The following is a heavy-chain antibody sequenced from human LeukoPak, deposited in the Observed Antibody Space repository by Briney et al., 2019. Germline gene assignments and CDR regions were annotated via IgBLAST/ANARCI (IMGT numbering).Heavy chain of an antibody. CDR1: GYTFTGYY. V-gene: IGHV1-2*02. Sequence: ASVKVSCKDSGYTFTGYYMHWVRQAPGQGLEWMGWINPNSGGTNYAQKFQGRVTMTRDTSISTAYMELSRLRSDDTAVYYCARGDIVVVPAAPGNWFDPWGQGTLVTVSS. D-gene: IGHD2-2*01. CDR2: INPNSGGT. CDR3: ARGDIVVVPAAPGNWFDP. J-gene: IGHJ5*02.